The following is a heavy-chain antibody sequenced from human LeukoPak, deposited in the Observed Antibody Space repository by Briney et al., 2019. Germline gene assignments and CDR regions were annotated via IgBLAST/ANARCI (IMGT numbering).Heavy chain of an antibody. Sequence: AGGSLRLSCAASGFTFSNAWMSWVRQAPGKGLEWVGRIKSKTDGGTTDYAAPVKGRFTISRDDSKNTLYLQMNSLKTEDTAVYYCTTDWRAYYYDSSGSLWAFDIWGQGTMVTVSS. V-gene: IGHV3-15*01. CDR2: IKSKTDGGTT. CDR3: TTDWRAYYYDSSGSLWAFDI. J-gene: IGHJ3*02. CDR1: GFTFSNAW. D-gene: IGHD3-22*01.